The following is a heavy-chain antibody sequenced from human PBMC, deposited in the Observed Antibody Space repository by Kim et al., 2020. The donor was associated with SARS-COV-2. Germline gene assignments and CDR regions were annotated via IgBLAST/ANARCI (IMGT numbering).Heavy chain of an antibody. CDR2: ISSSSYYI. V-gene: IGHV3-21*01. J-gene: IGHJ3*02. D-gene: IGHD2-2*01. CDR3: ARDEGYCSSIGCSNGAFDI. CDR1: GFTFSSYS. Sequence: GGSLRLSCAASGFTFSSYSMNWVRQAPGKGLEWVSSISSSSYYIYYYADSVKGRFTISRDNAKNSLYLQMNSLRAEDTAVYYCARDEGYCSSIGCSNGAFDIWGQGTMVTVSS.